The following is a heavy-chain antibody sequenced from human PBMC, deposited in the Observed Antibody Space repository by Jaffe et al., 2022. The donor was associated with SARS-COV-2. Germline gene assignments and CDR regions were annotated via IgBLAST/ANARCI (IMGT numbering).Heavy chain of an antibody. CDR1: GYVFTNFA. D-gene: IGHD1-26*01. Sequence: VQIVQSGSEVKRPGASVKVSCKASGYVFTNFAIHWVRQAPGQELEWMGWINTDNGYTRYSDTLQGRVAITRDTSATTVYMELSNLRSDDTAIYYCARATFSGTYHHLDNWGRGVQVTVSS. CDR3: ARATFSGTYHHLDN. J-gene: IGHJ4*02. V-gene: IGHV1-3*04. CDR2: INTDNGYT.